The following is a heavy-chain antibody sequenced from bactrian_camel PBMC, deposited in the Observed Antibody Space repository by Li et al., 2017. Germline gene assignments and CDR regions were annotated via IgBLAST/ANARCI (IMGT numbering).Heavy chain of an antibody. Sequence: HVQLVESGGGLVQPGGSLRLSCAASGFTFSRYWLYWVRQAPGKGLEWVADINRAGDISYYADSVKDRFSVSRDNDKNIVYLQMNSLKSEDTAMYYCLRKPESGGPLGQGTQVTVS. CDR1: GFTFSRYW. CDR2: INRAGDIS. V-gene: IGHV3S1*01. D-gene: IGHD3*01. J-gene: IGHJ4*01.